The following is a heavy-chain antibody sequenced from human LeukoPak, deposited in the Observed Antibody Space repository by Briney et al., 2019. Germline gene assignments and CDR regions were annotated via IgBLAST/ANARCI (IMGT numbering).Heavy chain of an antibody. Sequence: KSSETLSLTCTVSGGSISSYYWSWIRQPPGKGLEWIGYIYYSGSTNYNPSLKSRVTISVDTSKNQFSLKLSSVTAADTAVYYRARHYKVSSGYPVEYWGQGTLVTVSS. CDR3: ARHYKVSSGYPVEY. V-gene: IGHV4-59*08. J-gene: IGHJ4*02. CDR1: GGSISSYY. D-gene: IGHD3-22*01. CDR2: IYYSGST.